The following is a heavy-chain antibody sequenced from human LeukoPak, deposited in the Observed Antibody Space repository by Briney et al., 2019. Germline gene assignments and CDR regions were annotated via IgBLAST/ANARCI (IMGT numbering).Heavy chain of an antibody. CDR2: INPNSGGT. CDR1: GYTFTGYY. Sequence: ASVKVSCKASGYTFTGYYMHWARQAPGQGLEWMGWINPNSGGTNYAQKFQGRVSMTRDTSISTAYMELSRLRSDDTAVYYCARGTGYSSSCHLWGQGTLVTVSS. D-gene: IGHD6-13*01. CDR3: ARGTGYSSSCHL. V-gene: IGHV1-2*02. J-gene: IGHJ5*02.